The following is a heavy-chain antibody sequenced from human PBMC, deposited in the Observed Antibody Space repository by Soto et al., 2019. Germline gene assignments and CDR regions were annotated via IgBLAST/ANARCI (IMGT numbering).Heavy chain of an antibody. CDR2: IIPILGIA. J-gene: IGHJ4*02. V-gene: IGHV1-69*02. CDR1: GGTFSSYT. D-gene: IGHD5-18*01. Sequence: QVQLVQSGAEVKKPGSSVKVSCKASGGTFSSYTISWVRQAPGQGLEWMGRIIPILGIANYAQKFQGRVTITADKATSTAYMELSSLRSEDTAVYYCARGAADTAILFDYWGQGTLVTVSS. CDR3: ARGAADTAILFDY.